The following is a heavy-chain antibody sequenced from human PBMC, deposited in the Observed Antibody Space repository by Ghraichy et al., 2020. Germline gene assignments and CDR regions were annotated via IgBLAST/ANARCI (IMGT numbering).Heavy chain of an antibody. CDR2: VYHGESP. V-gene: IGHV4-38-2*02. J-gene: IGHJ6*03. Sequence: SQTISLTCTVSGYSISSGYYWGWLRQSPGKGLEWIGTVYHGESPYYNPSLKNRVTISIDTSKNQFSLLMSSVTAADTAVYYCARPRTRYYYYMDVWGRGTTVTVSS. CDR3: ARPRTRYYYYMDV. CDR1: GYSISSGYY.